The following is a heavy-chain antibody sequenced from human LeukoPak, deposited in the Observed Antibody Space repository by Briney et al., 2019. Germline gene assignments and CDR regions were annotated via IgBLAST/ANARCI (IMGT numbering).Heavy chain of an antibody. D-gene: IGHD3-22*01. CDR3: ARMPYDSSGLIDY. V-gene: IGHV3-74*01. CDR2: INSDGSST. CDR1: GFTFSSYW. Sequence: GGSLRLSCAASGFTFSSYWMHWVRQAPGKGLVWVSRINSDGSSTSYADSVKGRFTISRDNSKNTLYLQMNSLRAEDTAVYYCARMPYDSSGLIDYWGQGTLVTVSS. J-gene: IGHJ4*02.